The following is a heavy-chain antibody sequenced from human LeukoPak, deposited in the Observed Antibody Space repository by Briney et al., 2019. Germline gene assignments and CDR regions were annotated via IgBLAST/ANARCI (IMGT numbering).Heavy chain of an antibody. CDR1: GYTFTSYG. Sequence: ASVKVSCKASGYTFTSYGSSWVRQAPGQGLEWMGWISAYNGNTNYAQKLQRRVTMTPDKSTSTGYMELRSLTSDDTAVYYCARDGETYYDILTGSNFDYWGQGTLVTVSS. V-gene: IGHV1-18*01. J-gene: IGHJ4*02. D-gene: IGHD3-9*01. CDR3: ARDGETYYDILTGSNFDY. CDR2: ISAYNGNT.